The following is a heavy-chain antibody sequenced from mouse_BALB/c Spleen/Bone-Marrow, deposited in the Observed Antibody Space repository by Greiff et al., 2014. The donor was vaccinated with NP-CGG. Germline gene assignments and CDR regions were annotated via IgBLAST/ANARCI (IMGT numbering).Heavy chain of an antibody. CDR2: INPYNGGT. J-gene: IGHJ3*01. V-gene: IGHV1S30*01. CDR1: GYSFTSYY. D-gene: IGHD2-10*02. CDR3: ARQLYGNYAY. Sequence: VQLKESGPELVKPGPSVKISCKASGYSFTSYYMHWVKQSHGKSLEWIGEINPYNGGTSYNQKFKVKATLTVDTSSSTAFMELHSLTSEDSLVYYCARQLYGNYAYWGQGTLVTVSA.